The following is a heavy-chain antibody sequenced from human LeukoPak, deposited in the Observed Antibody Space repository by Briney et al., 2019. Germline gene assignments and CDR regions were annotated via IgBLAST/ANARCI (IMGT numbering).Heavy chain of an antibody. V-gene: IGHV4-34*01. CDR3: ARPYYYDGSGSPGAFDI. CDR1: GGSFSGYY. CDR2: INHSGST. D-gene: IGHD3-22*01. J-gene: IGHJ3*02. Sequence: SETLSLTCAVYGGSFSGYYWSWIRQPPGKGLEWIGEINHSGSTNYNPSLKSRVTMSVDTSKNQFSLKLSSVTAADTAVYYCARPYYYDGSGSPGAFDIWGQGTMVTVSS.